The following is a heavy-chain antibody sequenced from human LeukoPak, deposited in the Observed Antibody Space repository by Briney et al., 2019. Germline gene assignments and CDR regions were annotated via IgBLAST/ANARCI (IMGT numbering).Heavy chain of an antibody. D-gene: IGHD4-17*01. Sequence: GASVKVSCKASGGTFSSYAISWVRQAPGQGLEWMGGIIPIFGTANYAQKFQGRVTITADEFTSTAYMELSSLRSDDTAVYYCAREGYGDFFFQHWGQGTLVTVSS. J-gene: IGHJ1*01. CDR3: AREGYGDFFFQH. CDR2: IIPIFGTA. V-gene: IGHV1-69*13. CDR1: GGTFSSYA.